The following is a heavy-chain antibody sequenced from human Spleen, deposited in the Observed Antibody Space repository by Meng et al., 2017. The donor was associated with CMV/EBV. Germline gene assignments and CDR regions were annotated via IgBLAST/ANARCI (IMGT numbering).Heavy chain of an antibody. CDR1: GCSISLGSYY. D-gene: IGHD1-26*01. CDR3: VRTRVGHSSPIDF. V-gene: IGHV4-31*02. Sequence: SGCSISLGSYYWGWVRQFPGRGMEAIGRIYYTGDNFCNPSLKGRLTIAPDTSKNQWSLSLKFMTVADAAVYYCVRTRVGHSSPIDFWGRGTLVTVSS. J-gene: IGHJ4*01. CDR2: IYYTGDN.